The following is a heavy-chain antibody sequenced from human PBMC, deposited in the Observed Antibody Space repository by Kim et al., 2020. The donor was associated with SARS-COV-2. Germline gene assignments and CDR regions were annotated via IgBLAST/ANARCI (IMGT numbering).Heavy chain of an antibody. V-gene: IGHV3-21*06. J-gene: IGHJ6*02. CDR2: ISSTGSNI. Sequence: GGSLRLSCAASGFTFTTYGMNWVRQAPGKGLEWVSSISSTGSNIYYADSLKGRFTISRDNAKNSLFLEMNSLRAEDTGVYYCARDRDCSRIAVAGTDYYDGMDVWGHGTTVTVSS. D-gene: IGHD6-19*01. CDR3: ARDRDCSRIAVAGTDYYDGMDV. CDR1: GFTFTTYG.